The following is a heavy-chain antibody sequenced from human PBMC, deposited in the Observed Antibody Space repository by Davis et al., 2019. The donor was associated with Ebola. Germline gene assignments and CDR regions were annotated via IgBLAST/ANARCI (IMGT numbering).Heavy chain of an antibody. Sequence: GGSLRLSCAASGFTFSTYGMHWVRQAPGKGLEWVSFIWFDGSNKNYVDSVKGRFTISRDNSKNTLYLQMNSLRAEDTAVYYCVRPYSGSYQFDYWGQGTLVTVSS. J-gene: IGHJ4*02. CDR1: GFTFSTYG. V-gene: IGHV3-33*01. CDR2: IWFDGSNK. D-gene: IGHD1-26*01. CDR3: VRPYSGSYQFDY.